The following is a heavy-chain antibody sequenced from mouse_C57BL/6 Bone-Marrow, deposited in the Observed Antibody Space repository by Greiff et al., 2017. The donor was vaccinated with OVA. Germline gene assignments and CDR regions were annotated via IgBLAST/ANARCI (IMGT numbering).Heavy chain of an antibody. CDR1: GFSFNTYA. V-gene: IGHV10-1*01. CDR2: IRSKSNNYAT. D-gene: IGHD2-2*01. Sequence: EVQLVESGGGLVQPKGSLKLSCAASGFSFNTYAMNWVRQAPGKGLEWVARIRSKSNNYATYYADSVKDRFTISRDDSESMLYLQMNNLKTEDTAMYYCVRHENGYPYFDVWGTGTTVTVSS. J-gene: IGHJ1*03. CDR3: VRHENGYPYFDV.